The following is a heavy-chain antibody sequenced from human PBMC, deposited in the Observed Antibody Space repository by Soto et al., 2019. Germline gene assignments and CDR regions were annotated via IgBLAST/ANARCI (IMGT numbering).Heavy chain of an antibody. CDR3: ARASGGYCSGGRCYFDL. J-gene: IGHJ4*02. CDR2: INPSVSST. CDR1: GYTLTNYY. D-gene: IGHD2-15*01. Sequence: ASVKVSFKASGYTLTNYYMHWLRQAPGQGLEWMGIINPSVSSTSYAQKFQGRVAMTRDTSTSTVYMELSSLRSDDTAVYYCARASGGYCSGGRCYFDLWGQGTQVTVSS. V-gene: IGHV1-46*01.